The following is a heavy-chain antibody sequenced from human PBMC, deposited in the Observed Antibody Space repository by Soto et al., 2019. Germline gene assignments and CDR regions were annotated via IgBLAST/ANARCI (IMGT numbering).Heavy chain of an antibody. V-gene: IGHV4-30-4*01. D-gene: IGHD4-17*01. Sequence: SETLSLTCTVSGASVSSGDYYCRCIRQPPGKGLEWIGYIYNSVGSYYNPSLKGRLTISIDTSKNQFSLKLNSVTAADTAIYYCVGTGTTADHWGRGTLVTVSS. CDR1: GASVSSGDYY. CDR2: IYNSVGS. CDR3: VGTGTTADH. J-gene: IGHJ4*02.